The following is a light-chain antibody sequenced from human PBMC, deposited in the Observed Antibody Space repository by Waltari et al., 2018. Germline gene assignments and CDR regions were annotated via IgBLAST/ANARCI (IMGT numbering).Light chain of an antibody. Sequence: DIQMTQSPSSLSASVGERVTITCRASQGITNSLAWYQQKPGKAPKLLLYAASRLESGVPSRFSGSGSGTDYTLTISSLQPEDFATYYCQQYYSTPSTFGQGTKLEIK. V-gene: IGKV1-NL1*01. J-gene: IGKJ2*01. CDR1: QGITNS. CDR3: QQYYSTPST. CDR2: AAS.